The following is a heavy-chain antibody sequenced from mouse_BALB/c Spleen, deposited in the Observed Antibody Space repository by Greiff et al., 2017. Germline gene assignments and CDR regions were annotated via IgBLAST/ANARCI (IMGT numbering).Heavy chain of an antibody. CDR2: INPSTGYT. Sequence: VQLQESGAELAKPGASVKMSCKASGYTFTSYWMHWVKQRPGQGLEWIGYINPSTGYTEYNQKFKDKATLTADKSSSTAYMQLSSLTSEDSAVYYCAYYYGSRYFDVWGAGTTVTVSS. D-gene: IGHD1-1*01. J-gene: IGHJ1*01. V-gene: IGHV1-7*01. CDR1: GYTFTSYW. CDR3: AYYYGSRYFDV.